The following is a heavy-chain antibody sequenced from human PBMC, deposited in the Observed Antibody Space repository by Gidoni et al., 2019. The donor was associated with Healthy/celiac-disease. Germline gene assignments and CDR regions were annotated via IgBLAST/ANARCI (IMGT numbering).Heavy chain of an antibody. CDR1: GGSISSGDYY. Sequence: QVQLQESGPGLVKPSQTLSLTCTVSGGSISSGDYYWSWIRQPPGKGLEWIGYIYYSGRTYYNPSLKSRVTISVDTSKNQFSLKLSSVTAADTAVYYCAREHVDIVATRKPQYWYFDLWGRGTLVTVSS. J-gene: IGHJ2*01. CDR2: IYYSGRT. D-gene: IGHD5-12*01. V-gene: IGHV4-30-4*01. CDR3: AREHVDIVATRKPQYWYFDL.